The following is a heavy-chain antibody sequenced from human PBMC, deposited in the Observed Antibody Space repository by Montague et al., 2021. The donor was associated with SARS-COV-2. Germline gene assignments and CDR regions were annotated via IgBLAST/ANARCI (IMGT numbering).Heavy chain of an antibody. V-gene: IGHV4-39*01. CDR3: ARHRANAGSFDI. J-gene: IGHJ3*02. D-gene: IGHD1-1*01. CDR1: GGSITVSRWG. Sequence: SETLSLTCTVSGGSITVSRWGWGWIRPPPGKGLEGIGIVHYTGTNSYNSSIKSRLTISVDTSENQFSLKTTSVTASDTAVYYCARHRANAGSFDIWGQGTMVTVSS. CDR2: VHYTGTN.